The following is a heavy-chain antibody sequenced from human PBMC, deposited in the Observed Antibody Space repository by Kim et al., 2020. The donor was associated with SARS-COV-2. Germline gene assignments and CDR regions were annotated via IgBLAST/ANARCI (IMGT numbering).Heavy chain of an antibody. CDR2: INPKSGGT. D-gene: IGHD1-1*01. Sequence: ASVKVSCKASRYTFTDYYIHWVRQAPGQGLEYMGWINPKSGGTNYAQKFQGRVTMTRDTSINTAYMDLNRLTSDDTAVYYCGNLEPYYGIDVWGKGTTVTVSA. CDR1: RYTFTDYY. J-gene: IGHJ6*04. V-gene: IGHV1-2*02. CDR3: GNLEPYYGIDV.